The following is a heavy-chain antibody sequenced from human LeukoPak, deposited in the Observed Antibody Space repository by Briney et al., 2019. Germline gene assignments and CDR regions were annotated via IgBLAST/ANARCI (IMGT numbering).Heavy chain of an antibody. J-gene: IGHJ4*02. Sequence: GGSLRLSCAAAGVTFSNYAMNWGRQGPGEGREWVSGITDSGGSTYYADSVKGRFTISRDHSENTLYLQMNTLRAEDTAIYFCATSLAARWVIDYWGQGTLVTVSS. V-gene: IGHV3-23*01. D-gene: IGHD6-25*01. CDR1: GVTFSNYA. CDR2: ITDSGGST. CDR3: ATSLAARWVIDY.